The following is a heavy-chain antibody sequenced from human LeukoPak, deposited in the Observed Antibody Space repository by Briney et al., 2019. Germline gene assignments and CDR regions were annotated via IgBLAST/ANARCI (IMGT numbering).Heavy chain of an antibody. CDR3: ARAQWEIPFDY. D-gene: IGHD1-26*01. V-gene: IGHV3-11*04. Sequence: GGSLRLSCAASGFMFSDEYMSWIRQAPGKGLEWVSYISNSGDFIAYADSVKGRFTVSRDNAKNSLYLQMNSLRAEDTAVYYCARAQWEIPFDYWGQGTLVTVSS. CDR2: ISNSGDFI. J-gene: IGHJ4*02. CDR1: GFMFSDEY.